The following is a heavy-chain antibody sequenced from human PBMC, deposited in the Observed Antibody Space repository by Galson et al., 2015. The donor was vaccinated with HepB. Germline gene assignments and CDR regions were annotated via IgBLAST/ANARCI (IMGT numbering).Heavy chain of an antibody. CDR2: ISYDGSNK. V-gene: IGHV3-30-3*01. CDR3: ARVRHSYGPHPYYYYGMDV. D-gene: IGHD5-18*01. Sequence: LRLSCAASGFTFSSYAMHWVRQAPGKGLEWVAVISYDGSNKYYADSVKGRFTISRDNSKNTLYLQMNSLRAEDTAVYYCARVRHSYGPHPYYYYGMDVWGQGTTVTVSS. J-gene: IGHJ6*02. CDR1: GFTFSSYA.